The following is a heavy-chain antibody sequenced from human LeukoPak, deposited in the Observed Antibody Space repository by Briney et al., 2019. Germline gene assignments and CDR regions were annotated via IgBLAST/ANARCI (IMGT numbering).Heavy chain of an antibody. CDR2: ISYDGSNK. D-gene: IGHD6-19*01. CDR3: ARFIAVADN. V-gene: IGHV3-30*03. CDR1: GFTFSSYG. Sequence: PGGSLRLSCAASGFTFSSYGMHWVRQAPGKGLEWVAVISYDGSNKYYADSVKGRFTISRDNSKNTLYLQMNSLRAEDTAVYYCARFIAVADNWGQGTLVTVSS. J-gene: IGHJ4*02.